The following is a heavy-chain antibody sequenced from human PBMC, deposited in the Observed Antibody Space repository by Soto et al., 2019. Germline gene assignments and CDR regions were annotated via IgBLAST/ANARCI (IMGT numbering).Heavy chain of an antibody. V-gene: IGHV4-31*03. CDR1: GGSISSGGSY. D-gene: IGHD6-13*01. CDR2: IYYSGST. Sequence: QVXLQXXXXXXXXXXXXLSXTXTVSGGSISSGGSYWNWIRQHPGKGLEWIGYIYYSGSTYYSPSLKSRVTISVDTSKNQFSLKLSSVTAADTAVYYCARDRAGALYFXYWXXGTLVTVSS. CDR3: ARDRAGALYFXY. J-gene: IGHJ4*02.